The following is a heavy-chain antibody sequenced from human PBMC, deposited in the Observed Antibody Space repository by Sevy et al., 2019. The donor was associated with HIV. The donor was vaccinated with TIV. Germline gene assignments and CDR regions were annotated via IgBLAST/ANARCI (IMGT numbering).Heavy chain of an antibody. J-gene: IGHJ4*02. CDR2: IISSGDTI. D-gene: IGHD3-22*01. Sequence: GGSLRLSCTASGFTFSSYEMNWVRQAPGKGLEWVSSIISSGDTIYYADSVKRRFTVSRDNAKNSLFLQMNSLRAEDTAIYYCARGPHYYYDSSSFFEYWGQGTLVTVSS. V-gene: IGHV3-48*03. CDR3: ARGPHYYYDSSSFFEY. CDR1: GFTFSSYE.